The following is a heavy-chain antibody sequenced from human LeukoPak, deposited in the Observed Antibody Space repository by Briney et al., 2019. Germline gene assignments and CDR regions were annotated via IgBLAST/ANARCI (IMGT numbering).Heavy chain of an antibody. J-gene: IGHJ2*01. D-gene: IGHD3-9*01. V-gene: IGHV4-59*01. CDR1: GGSLTYYY. Sequence: SETLSLTCSVSGGSLTYYYWTWIRQPPGRRPEWIGFIYYSGSTNYNPSFESRVAFSVDTSKNQVSLKLSSVTAADTAIYYCARGVEDILTGQSYWYFDLWGRGTLVTVSS. CDR3: ARGVEDILTGQSYWYFDL. CDR2: IYYSGST.